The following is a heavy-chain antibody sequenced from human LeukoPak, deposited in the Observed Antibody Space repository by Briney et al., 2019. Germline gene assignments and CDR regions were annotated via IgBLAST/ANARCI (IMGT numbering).Heavy chain of an antibody. CDR2: IEHDGTER. Sequence: GGSLRLSCAASGFTFSTYWMSWVRQPPGQGLEWVANIEHDGTERYSADSVKGRFTISRDNAKNSLYLQMNSLSAEDTAVYYCARVGTAEGTLEDYWGQGTLVTVSS. CDR3: ARVGTAEGTLEDY. D-gene: IGHD6-13*01. V-gene: IGHV3-7*01. J-gene: IGHJ4*02. CDR1: GFTFSTYW.